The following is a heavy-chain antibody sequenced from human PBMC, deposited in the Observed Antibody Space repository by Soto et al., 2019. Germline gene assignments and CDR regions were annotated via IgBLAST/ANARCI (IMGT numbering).Heavy chain of an antibody. CDR3: ARELNTESSAYYSFAF. CDR1: GYIFTAYG. J-gene: IGHJ4*02. V-gene: IGHV1-18*01. CDR2: VSTNDDRT. Sequence: VSVKVSCKTSGYIFTAYGLAWLRQAPGQRPEWMGWVSTNDDRTNYAQKFQGRVTMTTDRSTTTTSMELRSLRPDDTAVYYCARELNTESSAYYSFAFWGQGTLVTVSP. D-gene: IGHD3-22*01.